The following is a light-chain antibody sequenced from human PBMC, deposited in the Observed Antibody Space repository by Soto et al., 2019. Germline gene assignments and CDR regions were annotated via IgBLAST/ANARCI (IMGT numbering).Light chain of an antibody. Sequence: EIVLTQSPATLSLSPGERATLSCRASQSVSSYLAWYQQKPGQAPRLLIYDASNRATGIPARFSGSGSGTEFTLTISSLEPEDFAVYYCQQLTFGGGTKVDIK. CDR2: DAS. V-gene: IGKV3-11*01. CDR1: QSVSSY. J-gene: IGKJ4*01. CDR3: QQLT.